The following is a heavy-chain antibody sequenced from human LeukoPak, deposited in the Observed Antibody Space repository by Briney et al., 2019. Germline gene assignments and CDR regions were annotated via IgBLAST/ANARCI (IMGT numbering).Heavy chain of an antibody. D-gene: IGHD2-2*01. CDR3: ARVSCSSTSCYVVFLFDP. CDR2: IYHSGST. V-gene: IGHV4-38-2*02. CDR1: GYSISSGYY. Sequence: SETLSLTCTVSGYSISSGYYWGWIRQPPGKGLEWIGIIYHSGSTYYNPSLKSRVTISVHTFKNQFSLKLSSVTAADTAVHYWARVSCSSTSCYVVFLFDPWGQGTLVTVSS. J-gene: IGHJ5*02.